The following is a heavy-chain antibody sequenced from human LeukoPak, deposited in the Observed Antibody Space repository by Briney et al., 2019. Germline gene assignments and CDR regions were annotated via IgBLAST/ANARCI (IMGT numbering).Heavy chain of an antibody. CDR3: AELGITMIGGV. D-gene: IGHD3-10*02. CDR1: RFTFSSYS. J-gene: IGHJ6*04. Sequence: GGSLRLSCAVSRFTFSSYSMKWVRQAQGEGLEWDSSISSSGKEIYYTDSVKGGFTISRDNTKNSLYLQMNSLRAEDTAVYYCAELGITMIGGVWGKGTTVTVSS. CDR2: ISSSGKEI. V-gene: IGHV3-21*01.